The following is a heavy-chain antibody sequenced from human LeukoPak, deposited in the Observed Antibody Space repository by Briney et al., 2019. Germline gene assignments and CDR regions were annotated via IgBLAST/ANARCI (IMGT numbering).Heavy chain of an antibody. D-gene: IGHD4-23*01. CDR1: GGSISSYY. CDR3: ATLTTVVTAYYFDH. V-gene: IGHV4-4*09. CDR2: IYHSGST. Sequence: SETLSLTCTVSGGSISSYYWSWIRQPLGKGLEWIGYIYHSGSTDYNPSLKGRVTISVDTSKSQFSLKLTSVTAADTAVYYCATLTTVVTAYYFDHWGQGTLVTVSS. J-gene: IGHJ4*02.